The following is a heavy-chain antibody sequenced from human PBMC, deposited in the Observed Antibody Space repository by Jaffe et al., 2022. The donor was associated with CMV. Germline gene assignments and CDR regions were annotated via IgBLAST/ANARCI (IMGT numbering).Heavy chain of an antibody. J-gene: IGHJ6*02. D-gene: IGHD4-17*01. Sequence: EVQLVESGGGLVKPGGSLRLSCAASGFTFSSYSMNWVRQAPGKGLEWVSSISSSSSYIYYADSVKGRFTISRDNAKNSLYLQMNSLRAEDTAVYYCARALITTDWGHYYYGMDVWGQGTTVTVSS. CDR2: ISSSSSYI. CDR1: GFTFSSYS. CDR3: ARALITTDWGHYYYGMDV. V-gene: IGHV3-21*01.